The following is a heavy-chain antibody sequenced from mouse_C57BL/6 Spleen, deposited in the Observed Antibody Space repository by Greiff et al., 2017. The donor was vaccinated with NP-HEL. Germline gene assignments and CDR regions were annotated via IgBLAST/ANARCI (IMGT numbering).Heavy chain of an antibody. J-gene: IGHJ3*01. D-gene: IGHD2-5*01. Sequence: EVKLVESGPGLVKPSQSLSLTCSVTGYSITSGYYWNWIRQFPGNKLEWMGYISYDGSNKYNPSLKNRISITRDTSKNQFFLKLNSVTTEDTATYYCARAYYSNFDWFAYWGQGTLVTVSA. CDR3: ARAYYSNFDWFAY. CDR2: ISYDGSN. CDR1: GYSITSGYY. V-gene: IGHV3-6*01.